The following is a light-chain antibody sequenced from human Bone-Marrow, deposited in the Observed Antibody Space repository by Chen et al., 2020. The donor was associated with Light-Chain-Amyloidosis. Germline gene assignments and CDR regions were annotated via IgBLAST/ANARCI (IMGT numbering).Light chain of an antibody. CDR3: QAYDSSLSGYV. CDR1: SSNIGAYYD. V-gene: IGLV1-40*01. Sequence: QSVLTQPPSVSGAPGQRVTISCTGSSSNIGAYYDVHWYQQLPGTAPKLLIYGNNNRPSGVPDRFSGSKSGTSASLAITGLQAEDEADYYCQAYDSSLSGYVFGTGTKVNVL. J-gene: IGLJ1*01. CDR2: GNN.